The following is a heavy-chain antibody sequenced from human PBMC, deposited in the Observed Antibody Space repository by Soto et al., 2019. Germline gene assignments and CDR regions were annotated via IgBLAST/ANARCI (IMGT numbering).Heavy chain of an antibody. D-gene: IGHD2-2*01. CDR1: GGTFSSYT. CDR2: IIPILGIA. CDR3: ASLPNWDIVVVPAASFDY. Sequence: GASVKVSCKASGGTFSSYTISWVRQAPGQGLEWMGRIIPILGIANYAQKFQGRVTITADKSTSTAYMELSSLRSEDTAVYYCASLPNWDIVVVPAASFDYWGQGTLVTV. J-gene: IGHJ4*02. V-gene: IGHV1-69*02.